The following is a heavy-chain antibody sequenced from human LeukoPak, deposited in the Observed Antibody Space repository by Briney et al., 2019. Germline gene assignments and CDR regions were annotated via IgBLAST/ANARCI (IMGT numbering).Heavy chain of an antibody. D-gene: IGHD6-13*01. Sequence: ASVKVSCKASGYTFTNYYMHWVRQAPGQGLEWMGWINPNSGGTNYAQKFQGRVTITRDTAISTAYMELSRLRSDDTAVYYCARDYGSSWYYASMVYYYYMDVWGKGTRVTISS. V-gene: IGHV1-2*02. CDR3: ARDYGSSWYYASMVYYYYMDV. CDR2: INPNSGGT. CDR1: GYTFTNYY. J-gene: IGHJ6*03.